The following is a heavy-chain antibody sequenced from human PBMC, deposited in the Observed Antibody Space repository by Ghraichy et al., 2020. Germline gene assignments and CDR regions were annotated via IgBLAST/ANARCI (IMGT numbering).Heavy chain of an antibody. V-gene: IGHV3-74*01. D-gene: IGHD1-7*01. CDR2: IYSGASTA. Sequence: GGSLRLSCAASGFAFSNYWMHWVRQAPGKGLVWVSRIYSGASTAAYADSVKGRFTISRDNAKNTLYLQMSSLTVEDAAVYYCVRDSGTQVESRGLDYWGQGTLVTVSS. J-gene: IGHJ4*02. CDR3: VRDSGTQVESRGLDY. CDR1: GFAFSNYW.